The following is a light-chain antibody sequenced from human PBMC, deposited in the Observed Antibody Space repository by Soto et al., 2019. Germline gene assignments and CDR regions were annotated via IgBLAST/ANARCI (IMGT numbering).Light chain of an antibody. CDR1: QGINNY. V-gene: IGKV1-9*01. CDR3: QQLNNYPRT. J-gene: IGKJ1*01. Sequence: DIQLTQSPSFLSASVGDRVNITCRASQGINNYLAWYQQKPGKAPKLLIYTASTLQSGVPSRFSGSGSGTEFTLTISRLQPEDCATYYCQQLNNYPRTFGQGTKVEIK. CDR2: TAS.